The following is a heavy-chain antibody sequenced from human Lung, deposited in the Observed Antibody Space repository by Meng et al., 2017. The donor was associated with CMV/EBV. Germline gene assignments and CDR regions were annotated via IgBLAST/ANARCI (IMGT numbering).Heavy chain of an antibody. D-gene: IGHD6-6*01. CDR2: IYYSGST. CDR3: ARINIASRRAIDY. Sequence: LSCTVSDDSISSRSYYWGWIRQPPGKGLEWIGSIYYSGSTYYNPSLKSRVTISVDTSKNQFSLKLSSVTAADTAVYYCARINIASRRAIDYWGQGTLVTVSS. J-gene: IGHJ4*02. CDR1: DDSISSRSYY. V-gene: IGHV4-39*07.